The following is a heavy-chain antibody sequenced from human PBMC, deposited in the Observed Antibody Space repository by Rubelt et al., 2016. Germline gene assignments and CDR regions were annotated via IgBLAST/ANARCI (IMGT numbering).Heavy chain of an antibody. D-gene: IGHD6-13*01. CDR3: ARGPTAAAGTLGN. CDR1: GGSFSGYY. V-gene: IGHV4-34*01. CDR2: VNHSGSP. J-gene: IGHJ4*02. Sequence: QVQLQQWGAGLLKPSETLSLTCAVYGGSFSGYYWSWIRQPPGKGLEWIGEVNHSGSPNYNPSLKVGVPISVATSKNQFSLKLSSVTAADTAVYYCARGPTAAAGTLGNWGQGTLVTVSS.